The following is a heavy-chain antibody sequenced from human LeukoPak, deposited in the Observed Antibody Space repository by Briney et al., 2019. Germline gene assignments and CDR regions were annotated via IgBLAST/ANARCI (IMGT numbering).Heavy chain of an antibody. J-gene: IGHJ4*02. CDR3: AKMGMAGVAGRVY. Sequence: GGSLRLSCAASGFTFSSYAMSWVRQAPGKGLEWVSAISGSGGSTYYADSVKGRFTIPRDNSKNTLYLQMNSLRAEDTAVYYCAKMGMAGVAGRVYWGQGTLVTVSS. D-gene: IGHD6-19*01. CDR2: ISGSGGST. CDR1: GFTFSSYA. V-gene: IGHV3-23*01.